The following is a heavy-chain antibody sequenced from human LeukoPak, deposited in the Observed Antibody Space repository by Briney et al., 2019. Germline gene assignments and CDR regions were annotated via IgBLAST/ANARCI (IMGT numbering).Heavy chain of an antibody. CDR2: IKQDGSEK. CDR1: GFTFSNYW. CDR3: ASYIIVVPTRDY. V-gene: IGHV3-7*01. J-gene: IGHJ4*02. Sequence: PGGSLRLSRAASGFTFSNYWMSWVRQAPGKGLEWVANIKQDGSEKYYVDSVKGRFTISRDNAKTSLYLQMNSLRAEDTAVYYCASYIIVVPTRDYWGQGTLVTVSS. D-gene: IGHD2-2*01.